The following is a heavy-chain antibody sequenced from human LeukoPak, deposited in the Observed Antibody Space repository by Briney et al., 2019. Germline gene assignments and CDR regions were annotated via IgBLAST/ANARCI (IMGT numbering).Heavy chain of an antibody. V-gene: IGHV3-74*01. Sequence: PGRSLRLSCAASGFTFDDYAMHWVRQAPGKGLVWVSRIDSDGITTSHADSVKGRFTTSRDNAKNTLYLQMSSLRVEDTAVYYCARSFLDQRSSWADSWGQGTLVTISS. D-gene: IGHD6-13*01. CDR3: ARSFLDQRSSWADS. CDR2: IDSDGITT. CDR1: GFTFDDYA. J-gene: IGHJ4*02.